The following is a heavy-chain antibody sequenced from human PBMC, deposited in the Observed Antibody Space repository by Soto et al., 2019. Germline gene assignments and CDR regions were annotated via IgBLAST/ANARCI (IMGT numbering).Heavy chain of an antibody. CDR1: GFTFSSYG. V-gene: IGHV3-30*18. J-gene: IGHJ6*02. CDR3: AKTGDYYYGMDV. CDR2: ISYDGSNK. D-gene: IGHD3-10*01. Sequence: QVQLVESGGGVVQPGRSLRLSCAASGFTFSSYGMHWVRQAPGKGLEWVAVISYDGSNKYYADSVKGRFTISRDNYKNTQYLQMNSLRAEDTAVYYCAKTGDYYYGMDVWGQGTTVTVSS.